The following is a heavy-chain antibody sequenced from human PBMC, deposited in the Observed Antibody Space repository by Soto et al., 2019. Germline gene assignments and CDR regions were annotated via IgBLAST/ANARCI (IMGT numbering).Heavy chain of an antibody. CDR1: GFTFSKYA. CDR2: TRSNGEYT. CDR3: AKESWRVEVSASRVYGMDV. J-gene: IGHJ6*02. Sequence: SLRLSCAGSGFTFSKYAMTWVRQAPGKGLEWVSTTRSNGEYTYYADSVKGRFTVSRDNSKNALFLEMSSLRAEDTAVYYCAKESWRVEVSASRVYGMDVWGQGTTVDVSS. D-gene: IGHD2-2*01. V-gene: IGHV3-23*01.